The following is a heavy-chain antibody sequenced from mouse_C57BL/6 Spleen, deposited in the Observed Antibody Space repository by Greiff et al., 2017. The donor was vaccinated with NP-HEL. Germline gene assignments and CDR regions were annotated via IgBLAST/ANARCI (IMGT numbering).Heavy chain of an antibody. CDR2: ISDGGSYT. J-gene: IGHJ4*01. CDR3: ARGGLLIPNYYAMDY. V-gene: IGHV5-4*01. D-gene: IGHD2-3*01. CDR1: GFTFSSYA. Sequence: VQLKESGGGLVKPGGSLKLSCAASGFTFSSYAMSWVRQTPEKRLEWVATISDGGSYTYYPDNVKGRFTISRDNAKNNLYLQMSHLKSEDTAMYYCARGGLLIPNYYAMDYWGQGTSVTVSS.